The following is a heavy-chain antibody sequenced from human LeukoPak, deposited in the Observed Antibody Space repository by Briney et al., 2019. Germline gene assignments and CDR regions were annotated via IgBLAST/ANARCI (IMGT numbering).Heavy chain of an antibody. CDR2: INPNSGGT. D-gene: IGHD3-3*02. CDR1: GYTFTGYY. V-gene: IGHV1-2*02. CDR3: ARGIIFGVVIRWFDP. Sequence: ASVKVSCKASGYTFTGYYMHWVRQAPGQGLEWMGWINPNSGGTNYAQKFQGRVTMTRDTSTSTAYMELSRLRSDDTAVYYCARGIIFGVVIRWFDPWGQGTLVTVSS. J-gene: IGHJ5*02.